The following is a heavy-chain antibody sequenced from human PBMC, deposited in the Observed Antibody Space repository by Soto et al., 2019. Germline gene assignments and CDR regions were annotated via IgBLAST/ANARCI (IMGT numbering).Heavy chain of an antibody. Sequence: SVKVFCKASGGTFSSHAISWVRQAPGQGLEWMGGIIPIFGTANYAQKFQGRVTITADKSTSTAYMELSSLRSEDTAVYYCALNSSGWYENWFDPWGQGTLVTVSS. V-gene: IGHV1-69*06. D-gene: IGHD6-19*01. CDR1: GGTFSSHA. CDR3: ALNSSGWYENWFDP. J-gene: IGHJ5*02. CDR2: IIPIFGTA.